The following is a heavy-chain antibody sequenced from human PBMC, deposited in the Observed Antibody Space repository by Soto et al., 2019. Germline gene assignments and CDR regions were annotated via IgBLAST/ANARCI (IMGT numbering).Heavy chain of an antibody. CDR3: AKGSFGFDY. CDR1: GVTFTSYA. D-gene: IGHD3-10*01. Sequence: EVQLLESGGGLVQPGGSLRLSCAASGVTFTSYAMTWVRQVPGEGLQWVSSISKSGDSTYYADSVKGRFTTSRDNSKNTLYLQMNSLRAADTAIYYCAKGSFGFDYWGQGTLVTVSS. V-gene: IGHV3-23*01. CDR2: ISKSGDST. J-gene: IGHJ4*02.